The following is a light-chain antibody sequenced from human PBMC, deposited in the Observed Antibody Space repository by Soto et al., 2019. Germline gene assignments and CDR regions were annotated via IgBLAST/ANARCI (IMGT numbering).Light chain of an antibody. CDR3: QQYNSYSRT. V-gene: IGKV1-5*03. CDR1: QGLSSY. Sequence: IQLTHSPSSLSPSVVFRVTITCRASQGLSSYLAWYQQKPGKAPKLLIYKASTLKIGVPSRFSGSGSGTEFTLTISSLQPDDFATYYCQQYNSYSRTFGQGTKVDIK. CDR2: KAS. J-gene: IGKJ1*01.